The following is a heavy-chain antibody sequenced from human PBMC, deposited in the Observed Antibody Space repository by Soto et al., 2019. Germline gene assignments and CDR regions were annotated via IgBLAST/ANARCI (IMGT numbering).Heavy chain of an antibody. CDR3: AKDYGSGSVGHY. V-gene: IGHV3-23*01. Sequence: EVQLLESGGGLVLPGGSLRLSCAASGFTFSSYAMSWVRQAPGKGLEWVSAISGSGGSTYYADSVKGRFTISRDNSKNTLYLQMNSLRAEDTAVYYCAKDYGSGSVGHYWGQGTLVTVSS. J-gene: IGHJ4*02. CDR2: ISGSGGST. D-gene: IGHD3-10*01. CDR1: GFTFSSYA.